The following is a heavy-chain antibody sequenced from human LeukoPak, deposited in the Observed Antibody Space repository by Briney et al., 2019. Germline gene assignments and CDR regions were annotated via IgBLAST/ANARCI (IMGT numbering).Heavy chain of an antibody. CDR2: IYYSGST. CDR1: GGSISSSSYY. D-gene: IGHD3-16*01. CDR3: AREWGGPSTDYYYGMDV. V-gene: IGHV4-39*07. Sequence: PSETLSLTCTVSGGSISSSSYYRGWIRQPPGKGLEWIGSIYYSGSTYYNPSLKSRVTISVDTSKNQFSLKLSSVTAADTAVYYCAREWGGPSTDYYYGMDVWGQGTTVTVSS. J-gene: IGHJ6*02.